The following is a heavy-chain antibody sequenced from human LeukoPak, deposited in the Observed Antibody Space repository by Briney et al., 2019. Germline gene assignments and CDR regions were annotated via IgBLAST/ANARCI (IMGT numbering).Heavy chain of an antibody. J-gene: IGHJ4*02. Sequence: SQTLSLTLAISGDSVSRDTAAWNWVRQSPSRGLEWLGRTYYRSKWYNDYAVSVKSRITINPDTSKNQFSLQLNSVTPEDTAVYYCARDRGGSSWYYFDNWGQGSLVTVSS. CDR2: TYYRSKWYN. CDR1: GDSVSRDTAA. V-gene: IGHV6-1*01. CDR3: ARDRGGSSWYYFDN. D-gene: IGHD6-13*01.